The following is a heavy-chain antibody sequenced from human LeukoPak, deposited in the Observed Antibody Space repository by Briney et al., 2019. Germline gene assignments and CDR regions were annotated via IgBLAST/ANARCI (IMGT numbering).Heavy chain of an antibody. D-gene: IGHD3-10*01. CDR1: GGTFSSYA. CDR3: ARAKGSITMVRGVIITPYYFDY. V-gene: IGHV1-69*06. CDR2: IIPIFGTA. J-gene: IGHJ4*02. Sequence: ASVTVSFKASGGTFSSYAISWVRQAPGQGLEWMGGIIPIFGTANYAQKFQGRVTITADKSTSTAYMELSSLRSEDTAVYYCARAKGSITMVRGVIITPYYFDYWGQGTLVTVSS.